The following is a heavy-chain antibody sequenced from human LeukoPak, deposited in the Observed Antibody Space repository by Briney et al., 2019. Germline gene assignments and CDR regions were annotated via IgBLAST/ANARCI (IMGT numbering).Heavy chain of an antibody. D-gene: IGHD3-9*01. CDR1: GDSICSGGYY. CDR3: ARAYHDFLTGNYKYYFDY. V-gene: IGHV4-31*03. J-gene: IGHJ4*02. CDR2: IYYSGST. Sequence: SETLSLTCTVSGDSICSGGYYWSWIRQHPGKGLEWIGYIYYSGSTYYNPSLKSRVTISVDTSKNQFSLKLTSVAAPDTAVYYCARAYHDFLTGNYKYYFDYWGQGTLVTVSS.